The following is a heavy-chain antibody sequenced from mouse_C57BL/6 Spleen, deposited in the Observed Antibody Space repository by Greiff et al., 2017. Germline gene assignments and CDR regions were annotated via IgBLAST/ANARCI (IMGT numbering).Heavy chain of an antibody. CDR1: GYTFTDYY. D-gene: IGHD2-4*01. CDR3: ARWYDYDGAWFAY. J-gene: IGHJ3*01. Sequence: VQLQQSGPELVKPGASVKISCKASGYTFTDYYMNWVKQSHGKSLEWIGDINPNNGGTSYNQKFKGKATLTVDKSSSTAYMDLRSLTSEDSAVYYCARWYDYDGAWFAYWGQGTLVTVSA. CDR2: INPNNGGT. V-gene: IGHV1-26*01.